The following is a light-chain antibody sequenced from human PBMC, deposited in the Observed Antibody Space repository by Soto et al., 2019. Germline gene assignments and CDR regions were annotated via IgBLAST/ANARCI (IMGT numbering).Light chain of an antibody. J-gene: IGKJ1*01. CDR1: QSISTW. Sequence: DIQMTQSPSTVSASVGDAVTITCRASQSISTWLAWYQQKPGKAPNLLIYDASTLESGGPSGFSGSGSGTEFTLTISSLQAEDVAVYYCQQYYTAPTWTFGQGTKVEIK. CDR3: QQYYTAPTWT. V-gene: IGKV1-5*01. CDR2: DAS.